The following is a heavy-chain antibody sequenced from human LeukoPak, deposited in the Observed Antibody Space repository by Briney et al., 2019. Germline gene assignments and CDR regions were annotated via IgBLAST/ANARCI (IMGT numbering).Heavy chain of an antibody. J-gene: IGHJ4*02. CDR3: ARDIGYYDFWSGYSFDY. CDR2: ISSSSSTI. D-gene: IGHD3-3*01. CDR1: GFTFSSYS. V-gene: IGHV3-48*01. Sequence: GGSLRLSCAASGFTFSSYSMNWVRQAPGKGLEWVSYISSSSSTIYYADSVKGRFTISRDNAKNSLYLQMNSLRAEDTAVYYCARDIGYYDFWSGYSFDYWGQGTLVTVSS.